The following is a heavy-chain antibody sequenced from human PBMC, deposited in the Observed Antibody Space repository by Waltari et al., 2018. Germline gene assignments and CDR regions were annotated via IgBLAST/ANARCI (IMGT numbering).Heavy chain of an antibody. J-gene: IGHJ4*02. CDR1: GGSISSSNW. V-gene: IGHV4-4*02. CDR3: ARVKRVTIFGVVSTCYFDY. CDR2: VYHVGTT. D-gene: IGHD3-3*01. Sequence: QVQLQESGPGLVKPSGTLSLTCAVSGGSISSSNWWSWVRQPPGKGLEWIGEVYHVGTTTYTPSLKRRVTISVDKSKNQFSLKLSSVTAADTAVYYCARVKRVTIFGVVSTCYFDYWGQGTLVTVSS.